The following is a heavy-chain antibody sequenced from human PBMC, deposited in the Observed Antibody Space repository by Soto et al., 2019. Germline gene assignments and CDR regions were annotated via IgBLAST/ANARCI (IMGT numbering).Heavy chain of an antibody. CDR3: AIRLGWLPHY. CDR2: IYFSGRT. J-gene: IGHJ4*02. CDR1: GVSISRHSYY. V-gene: IGHV4-39*01. Sequence: QLQVQESGPGMVKPSGTLSLTCSFSGVSISRHSYYWGWLRQPTGKGLERIGSIYFSGRTYYNTSRKGRVIMSEDNSKIQYSLKSPSVTAADTAVYYCAIRLGWLPHYWGQGVLVTVSS. D-gene: IGHD2-21*01.